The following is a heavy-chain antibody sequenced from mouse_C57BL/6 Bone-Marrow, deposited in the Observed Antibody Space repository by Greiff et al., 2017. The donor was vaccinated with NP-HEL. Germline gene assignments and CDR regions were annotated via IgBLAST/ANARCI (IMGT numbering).Heavy chain of an antibody. J-gene: IGHJ2*01. CDR3: AREDYGSSYPYYFDY. D-gene: IGHD1-1*01. CDR2: IYPRDGST. V-gene: IGHV1-78*01. Sequence: QVQLQQSDAELVKPGASVKISCKVSGYTFTDHTIHWMKQRPEQGLEWIGYIYPRDGSTKYNEKFKGKATLTADKSSSTAYMQLNSLTSEDSAVYFCAREDYGSSYPYYFDYWGRGTTLTVSS. CDR1: GYTFTDHT.